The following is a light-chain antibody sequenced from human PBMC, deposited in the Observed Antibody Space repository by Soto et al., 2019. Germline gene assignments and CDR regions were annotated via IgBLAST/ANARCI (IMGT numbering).Light chain of an antibody. CDR1: QTIRYS. Sequence: DIQMTQSPSSLSASVGDTVTITCRASQTIRYSLNWYQQKPGKAPKVLIYDASTLQSGVPPRFSGSGSGTDFALTITSLQPEDFATYYCHQSAGSLTWTFGQGTRVEVK. CDR3: HQSAGSLTWT. J-gene: IGKJ1*01. V-gene: IGKV1-39*01. CDR2: DAS.